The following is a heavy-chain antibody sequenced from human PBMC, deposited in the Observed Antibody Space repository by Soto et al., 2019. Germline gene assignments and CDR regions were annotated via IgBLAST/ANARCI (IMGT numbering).Heavy chain of an antibody. CDR2: ISYDGSNK. V-gene: IGHV3-30-3*01. Sequence: SGGSLRLSCAASGFTFSSYAMHWVRQAPGKGLEWVAVISYDGSNKYYADSVKGRFTISRDNSKNTLYLQMNSLRAEDTAVYYCARERITIFATRYYYYGMDVWGQGTTVTVSS. CDR1: GFTFSSYA. CDR3: ARERITIFATRYYYYGMDV. J-gene: IGHJ6*02. D-gene: IGHD3-3*01.